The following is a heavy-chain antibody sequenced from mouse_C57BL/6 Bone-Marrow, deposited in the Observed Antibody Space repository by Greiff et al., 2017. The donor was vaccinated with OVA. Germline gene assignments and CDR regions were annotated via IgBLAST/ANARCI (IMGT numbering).Heavy chain of an antibody. CDR3: ARGADYFDY. V-gene: IGHV1-58*01. J-gene: IGHJ2*01. CDR2: IYIGNGYT. Sequence: VQLQQSGAELVRPGSSVKMSCKTSGYTFTSYGINWVKQRPGQGLEWIGYIYIGNGYTAYNEKFKGKATLTSDTSSSTAYMQLSSLTSEDSEIYFCARGADYFDYGGQGTTLTVSS. CDR1: GYTFTSYG.